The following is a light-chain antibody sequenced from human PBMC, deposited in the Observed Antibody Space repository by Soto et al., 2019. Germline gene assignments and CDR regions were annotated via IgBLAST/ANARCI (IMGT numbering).Light chain of an antibody. CDR1: QSFNGW. V-gene: IGKV1-5*03. CDR3: QQDYNYPYT. CDR2: KAS. Sequence: GDRVTITCRASQSFNGWLAWYQQTAGKAPNLLISKASTLQRGVPSRFSGSGSGTEFTLTISSLQRDDFAPYYCQQDYNYPYTFCQGIKLEIK. J-gene: IGKJ2*01.